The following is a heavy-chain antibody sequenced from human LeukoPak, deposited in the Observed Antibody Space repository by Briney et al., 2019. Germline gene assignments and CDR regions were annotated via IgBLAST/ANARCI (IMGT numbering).Heavy chain of an antibody. V-gene: IGHV1-2*02. J-gene: IGHJ4*02. D-gene: IGHD3-3*01. CDR2: INPNSGGT. Sequence: ASVKVSFKSSGYTFTGYYMHWVRQAPGQGLEWMGWINPNSGGTNYAQKFQGRVTMTRDTSISTAYMELSRLRSDDTAVYYCARLITIFGVVHFDYWGQGTLVTVSS. CDR1: GYTFTGYY. CDR3: ARLITIFGVVHFDY.